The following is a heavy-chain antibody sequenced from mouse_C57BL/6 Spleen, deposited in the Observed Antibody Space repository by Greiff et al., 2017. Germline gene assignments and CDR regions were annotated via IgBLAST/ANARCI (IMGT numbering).Heavy chain of an antibody. CDR3: ARDDSMVTKKYYFDY. J-gene: IGHJ2*01. CDR1: GFTFSSYA. Sequence: EVNLVESGGGLVKPGGSLKLSCAASGFTFSSYAMSWVRQTPEKRLEWVATISDGGSYTYYPDNVKGRFTISRDNAKNNLYLQMSHLKSEDTAMYYCARDDSMVTKKYYFDYWGQGTTLTVSS. D-gene: IGHD2-1*01. V-gene: IGHV5-4*01. CDR2: ISDGGSYT.